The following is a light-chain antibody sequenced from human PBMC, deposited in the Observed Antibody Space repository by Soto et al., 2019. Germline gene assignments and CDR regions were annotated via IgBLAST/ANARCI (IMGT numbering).Light chain of an antibody. CDR1: SGDVGGYNY. J-gene: IGLJ2*01. Sequence: QSALTQPASVSGSPGPSVTISCTGSSGDVGGYNYVSWHQQHPGKASKLMIYDVSNRPSGVSNRFSGSNSGNTASLTISGLQAEDEADYYCSSCTSSSTVFGGGTKLTVL. CDR3: SSCTSSSTV. V-gene: IGLV2-14*01. CDR2: DVS.